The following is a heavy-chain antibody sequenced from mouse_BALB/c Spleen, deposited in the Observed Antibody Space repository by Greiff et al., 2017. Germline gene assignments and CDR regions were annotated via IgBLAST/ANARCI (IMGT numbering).Heavy chain of an antibody. V-gene: IGHV1-4*01. Sequence: QVQLQQSGAELARPGASVKMSCKASGYTFTSYTMHWVKQRPGQGLEWIGYINPSSGYTNYNQKFKDKATLTADKSSSTAYMQLSSLTSEDSAVDYSARTVVVPYYLDYWGQGTTLTVSS. CDR2: INPSSGYT. D-gene: IGHD1-1*01. CDR3: ARTVVVPYYLDY. J-gene: IGHJ2*01. CDR1: GYTFTSYT.